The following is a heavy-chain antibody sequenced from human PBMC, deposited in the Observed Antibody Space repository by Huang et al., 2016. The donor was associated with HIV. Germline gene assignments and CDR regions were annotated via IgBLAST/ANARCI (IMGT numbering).Heavy chain of an antibody. D-gene: IGHD5-12*01. J-gene: IGHJ4*02. Sequence: QVQLVESGGGVVQPGRSLRLSCAASGFTFSNYGVHWVSQAPGNGLEWVAAISYDGSYQYYSDSVKGRFTISRDDSQNTLYLQMSSLRAEDTAVYFCAKDREDSAYQLDYWGQGTRVTVSS. CDR1: GFTFSNYG. CDR3: AKDREDSAYQLDY. CDR2: ISYDGSYQ. V-gene: IGHV3-30*18.